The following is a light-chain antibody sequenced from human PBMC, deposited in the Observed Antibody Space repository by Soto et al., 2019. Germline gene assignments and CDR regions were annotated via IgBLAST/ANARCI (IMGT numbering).Light chain of an antibody. Sequence: AIRMTQSPSSISAFTGDRVTITCRASQPISTYLAWYQQKPGTAPTLLIYAASTLQSGVPSRFSGSGSGTDFTLTSRCLQSEDFATYFCQQYYTYPLAFGQGTKVEIK. J-gene: IGKJ1*01. CDR2: AAS. CDR3: QQYYTYPLA. V-gene: IGKV1-8*01. CDR1: QPISTY.